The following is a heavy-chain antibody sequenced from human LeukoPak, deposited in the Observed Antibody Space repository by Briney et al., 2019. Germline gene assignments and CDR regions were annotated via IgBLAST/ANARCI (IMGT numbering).Heavy chain of an antibody. Sequence: GESLKISCKGSGYSITNYWIGWVRQMPGKGLEWMGRIYLGDSDTRYSPSFQGQVAISGDKSISTAYLQWNSLKASDTAMYYCARGPGITAYWYFDVWGRGTLATVSS. CDR3: ARGPGITAYWYFDV. J-gene: IGHJ2*01. CDR1: GYSITNYW. V-gene: IGHV5-51*01. CDR2: IYLGDSDT. D-gene: IGHD3-10*01.